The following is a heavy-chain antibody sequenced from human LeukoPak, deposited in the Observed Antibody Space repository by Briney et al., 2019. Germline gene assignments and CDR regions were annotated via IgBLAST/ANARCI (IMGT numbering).Heavy chain of an antibody. V-gene: IGHV3-30-3*01. D-gene: IGHD1-26*01. CDR1: GFTFSSYA. CDR2: ISYDGSNI. Sequence: GGSLRLSCAASGFTFSSYAMHWVRQAPGKGLEWVAVISYDGSNIYYADSVKGRFTISSDNANHTLYLQMDSLRSEDTAVYYCASRRVGPLDYWGQGTLVSVSS. J-gene: IGHJ4*02. CDR3: ASRRVGPLDY.